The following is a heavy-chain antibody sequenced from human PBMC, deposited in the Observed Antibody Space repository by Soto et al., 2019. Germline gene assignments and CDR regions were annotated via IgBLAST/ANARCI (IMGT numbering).Heavy chain of an antibody. CDR1: GDSISGSQW. V-gene: IGHV4-4*02. CDR2: ISHTGTT. J-gene: IGHJ4*02. Sequence: PSETLSLTCAVSGDSISGSQWWSWVRLPPGKGLEWIGEISHTGTTNYNPSLKSRVTMSVDKPKNQFSLNLTSVTAADTAAYYFAGGISSRHEYFDYWGPGTVVIASS. CDR3: AGGISSRHEYFDY. D-gene: IGHD2-2*01.